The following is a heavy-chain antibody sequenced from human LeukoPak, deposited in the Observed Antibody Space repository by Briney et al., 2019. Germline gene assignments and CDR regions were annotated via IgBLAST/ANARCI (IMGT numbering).Heavy chain of an antibody. D-gene: IGHD3-22*01. CDR3: ARLNYYDSSGHYPYWFDP. Sequence: PSETLSLTCTVSGGSISSSSYYWGWIRQPPGKGLEWIGSIYYSGSTYYNPSLKSRVTISVDTSKNQFSLKLSSVTAADTAVYYCARLNYYDSSGHYPYWFDPWGQGTLVTVSS. CDR2: IYYSGST. V-gene: IGHV4-39*01. CDR1: GGSISSSSYY. J-gene: IGHJ5*02.